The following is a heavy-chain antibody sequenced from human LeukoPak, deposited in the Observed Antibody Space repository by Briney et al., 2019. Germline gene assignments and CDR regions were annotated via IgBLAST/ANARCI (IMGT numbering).Heavy chain of an antibody. Sequence: ASVKVSCKASGYTFTTYAMNWVRQATGQGLEWMGWMNPNSGNTGYAQKFQGRVTITRNTSISTAYMELSSLRSEDTAVYYCARGGGGSWYDYYYYMDVWGKGTTVTVSS. CDR2: MNPNSGNT. D-gene: IGHD6-13*01. J-gene: IGHJ6*03. CDR3: ARGGGGSWYDYYYYMDV. CDR1: GYTFTTYA. V-gene: IGHV1-8*01.